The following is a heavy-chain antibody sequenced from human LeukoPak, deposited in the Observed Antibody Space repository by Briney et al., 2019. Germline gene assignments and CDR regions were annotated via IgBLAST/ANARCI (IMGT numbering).Heavy chain of an antibody. V-gene: IGHV5-51*01. J-gene: IGHJ4*02. Sequence: GESLKISCKGSGYSFTSYWIGWVRQMPGKGLEWMGIIYPGDSDTRYSPSFQGQVTISADKSISTAYLQGSSLKASDTAMYYCASLYCSSTSCPLGGFDYWGQGTLVTVSS. CDR3: ASLYCSSTSCPLGGFDY. CDR1: GYSFTSYW. CDR2: IYPGDSDT. D-gene: IGHD2-2*01.